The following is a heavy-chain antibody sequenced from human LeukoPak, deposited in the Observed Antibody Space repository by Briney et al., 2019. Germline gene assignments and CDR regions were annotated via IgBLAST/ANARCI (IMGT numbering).Heavy chain of an antibody. Sequence: ASVKVSCKASGYTFTGYYMHWVRQAPGQGLEWMGWINPNSGGTNYAQKFQGRVTMTRDTSISTAYMELSRLRSDDTAVYYCARDLQSGYDYVRGSYRTWGQGTLVTVSS. CDR2: INPNSGGT. V-gene: IGHV1-2*02. J-gene: IGHJ5*02. CDR1: GYTFTGYY. D-gene: IGHD3-16*02. CDR3: ARDLQSGYDYVRGSYRT.